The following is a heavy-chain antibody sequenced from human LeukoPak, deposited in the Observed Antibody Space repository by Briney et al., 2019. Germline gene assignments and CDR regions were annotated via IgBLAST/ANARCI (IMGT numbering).Heavy chain of an antibody. CDR1: GFTFDDYA. Sequence: GGSLRLSCATSGFTFDDYAMHWVRQAPGKGLEWVSGISWASGSIGYADSVKGRFTISRDNAKNSLYLQMNSLRAEDMALYYCAKASSRSFSSGYYGNAFDIWGQGTMVTVSS. V-gene: IGHV3-9*03. D-gene: IGHD6-19*01. CDR3: AKASSRSFSSGYYGNAFDI. CDR2: ISWASGSI. J-gene: IGHJ3*02.